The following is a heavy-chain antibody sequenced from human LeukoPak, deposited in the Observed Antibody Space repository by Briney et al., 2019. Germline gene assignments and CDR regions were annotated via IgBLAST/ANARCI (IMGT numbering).Heavy chain of an antibody. CDR2: INHSGST. CDR1: GGSFSGYY. Sequence: SETLSLTCAVYGGSFSGYYWSWIRQPPGKGLEWIGEINHSGSTNYNPSLKSRVTISVDTSKNQSSLKLSSVTAADTAVYYCARGPGYSSSWSQGTLVTVSS. CDR3: ARGPGYSSS. V-gene: IGHV4-34*01. J-gene: IGHJ4*02. D-gene: IGHD6-13*01.